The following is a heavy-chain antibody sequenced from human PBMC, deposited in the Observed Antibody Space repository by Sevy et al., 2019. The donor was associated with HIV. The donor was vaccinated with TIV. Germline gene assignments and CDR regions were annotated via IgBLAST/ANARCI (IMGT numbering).Heavy chain of an antibody. Sequence: SETLSLTCTVSGGSISSGSYYWSWIRQPAGKGLEWIGRIYTSGSTNYNPSLKSRVTISVDTSKNQFSLKLGSVTAADTAVYYCAREGSTWAGWFDPWGQGTQVTVSS. V-gene: IGHV4-61*02. D-gene: IGHD2-2*01. CDR2: IYTSGST. J-gene: IGHJ5*02. CDR1: GGSISSGSYY. CDR3: AREGSTWAGWFDP.